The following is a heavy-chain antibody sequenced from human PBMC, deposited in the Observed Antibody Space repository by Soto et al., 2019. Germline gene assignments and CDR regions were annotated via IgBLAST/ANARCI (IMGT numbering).Heavy chain of an antibody. D-gene: IGHD2-2*01. CDR1: GFNFGSYA. CDR3: AKGYRYFDY. Sequence: GGSLRLSCAASGFNFGSYAMSWVRQAPGKGLEWVSAIGGSGSSAYYADSVKGRFTISRDNSKNTLYLQMNSLRAEDTAVYYCAKGYRYFDYWGQGTLVTVSS. J-gene: IGHJ4*02. V-gene: IGHV3-23*01. CDR2: IGGSGSSA.